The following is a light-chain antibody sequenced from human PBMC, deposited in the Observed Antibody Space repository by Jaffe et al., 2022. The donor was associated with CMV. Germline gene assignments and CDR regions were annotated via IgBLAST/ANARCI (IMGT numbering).Light chain of an antibody. CDR3: AAWDDSLNGVL. V-gene: IGLV1-44*01. CDR2: SYN. Sequence: QSVLTQPPSASGTPGQRVTISCSGSRSNIGSNTVNWYLQLPGMAPKLLIYSYNQRPPGVPDRFSGSNSGTSASLAISGLQSEDEADYFCAAWDDSLNGVLFGGGTKLTVL. J-gene: IGLJ2*01. CDR1: RSNIGSNT.